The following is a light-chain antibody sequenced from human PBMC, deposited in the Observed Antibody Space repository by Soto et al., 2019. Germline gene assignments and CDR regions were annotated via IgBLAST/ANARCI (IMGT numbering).Light chain of an antibody. CDR3: QHYGDSVWT. CDR2: SAS. Sequence: EIVMTQSPATLSVSPGERATLSCRASQSISTELAWYQQKPGQPPRLLIYSASTRATGVPARFTGSGSGSEFTLTISGLQSEDFAVYYCQHYGDSVWTFGQGTKVEI. CDR1: QSISTE. J-gene: IGKJ1*01. V-gene: IGKV3-15*01.